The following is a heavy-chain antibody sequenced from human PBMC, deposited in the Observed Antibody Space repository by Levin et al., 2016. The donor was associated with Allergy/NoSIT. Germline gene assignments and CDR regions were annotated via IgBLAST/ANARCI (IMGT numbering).Heavy chain of an antibody. CDR1: GFTFTDYY. Sequence: LSLTCAASGFTFTDYYMSWIRQAPGKGLEWVSHITTTGLMYYADSVKGRFTISRDNAKKSLYLQMNSLRAEDTAVYYCARDKGTSSTYYYYGMDVWGRGATVTVSS. CDR3: ARDKGTSSTYYYYGMDV. J-gene: IGHJ6*02. CDR2: ITTTGLM. D-gene: IGHD1-1*01. V-gene: IGHV3-11*01.